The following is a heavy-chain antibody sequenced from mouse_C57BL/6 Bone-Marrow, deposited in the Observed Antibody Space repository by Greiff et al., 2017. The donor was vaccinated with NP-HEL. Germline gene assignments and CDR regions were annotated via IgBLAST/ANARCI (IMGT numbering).Heavy chain of an antibody. D-gene: IGHD1-1*01. J-gene: IGHJ1*03. V-gene: IGHV1-61*01. CDR1: GYTFTSYW. Sequence: QVQLQQPGAELVRPGSSVKLSCKASGYTFTSYWMDWVKQRPGQGLEWIGNIYPSDSETHYNQKFKDKAKLTVDKSSSTAYMQLSSLTSEDSAVYYCARHYGSSSYWYFDVWGTGTTVTVSS. CDR2: IYPSDSET. CDR3: ARHYGSSSYWYFDV.